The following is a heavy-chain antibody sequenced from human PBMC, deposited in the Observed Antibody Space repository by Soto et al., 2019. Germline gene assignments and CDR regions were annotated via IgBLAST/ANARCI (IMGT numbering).Heavy chain of an antibody. Sequence: GGALGLFCAASGFAFVVYAMLWVRIVRGKGLGWVSLISWEGGSTYYADSGKGRFTISRDNSKNSLYLQMYSLRAGDTALYYCAKARGYGMATIKTDNYYGMDVWGQGTTVTVSS. J-gene: IGHJ6*02. V-gene: IGHV3-43D*04. CDR2: ISWEGGST. CDR3: AKARGYGMATIKTDNYYGMDV. CDR1: GFAFVVYA. D-gene: IGHD5-12*01.